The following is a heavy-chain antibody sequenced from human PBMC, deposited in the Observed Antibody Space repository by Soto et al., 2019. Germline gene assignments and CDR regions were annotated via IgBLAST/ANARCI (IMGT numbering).Heavy chain of an antibody. D-gene: IGHD4-17*01. Sequence: XGSLRVTSPASGFTFSTASLSWIRHARGKGLEWVSSISGSGGSTYYADSVKGRFTISRDNSKNPLYLKMNRLRAEDTGVYYCAKSSVTTVTTKWFDHWGQGTLVTV. J-gene: IGHJ5*02. CDR2: ISGSGGST. CDR3: AKSSVTTVTTKWFDH. CDR1: GFTFSTAS. V-gene: IGHV3-23*01.